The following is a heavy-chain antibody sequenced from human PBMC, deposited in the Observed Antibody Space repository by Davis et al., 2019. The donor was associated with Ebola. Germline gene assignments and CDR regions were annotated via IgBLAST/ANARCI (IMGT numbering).Heavy chain of an antibody. J-gene: IGHJ4*02. CDR3: ARDGDNYSDLDY. CDR2: IKSDGSTK. D-gene: IGHD5-24*01. CDR1: GFTFSSYS. Sequence: GESLKISCAASGFTFSSYSMNWVRQAPGKGLVWVSRIKSDGSTKSYADSVKGRFTISRDNTKNTLFLQMNSLRAEDTAVYYCARDGDNYSDLDYWGQGTLVTVSS. V-gene: IGHV3-74*01.